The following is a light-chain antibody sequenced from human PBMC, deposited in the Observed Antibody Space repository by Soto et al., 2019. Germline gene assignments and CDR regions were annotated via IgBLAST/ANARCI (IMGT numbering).Light chain of an antibody. CDR2: GAS. V-gene: IGKV3-15*01. Sequence: EIVITQYPATLSVSPGERSTLACSSSQSVSSNLAWYQQKPGQAPRLLIYGASTRATGIPARFSGSGSGTDFTLTISSLQSEDFAVYYCQPYDNWPPITFGHGTRLEI. CDR1: QSVSSN. J-gene: IGKJ5*01. CDR3: QPYDNWPPIT.